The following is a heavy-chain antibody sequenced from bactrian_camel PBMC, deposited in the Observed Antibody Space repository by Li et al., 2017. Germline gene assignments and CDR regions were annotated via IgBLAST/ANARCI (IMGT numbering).Heavy chain of an antibody. CDR2: RYTFGRTT. J-gene: IGHJ4*01. V-gene: IGHV3S54*01. CDR1: GNTYSLNC. Sequence: HVQLVESGGGSVQPGGSLRLSCAISGNTYSLNCLGWFRQAPGMEREQVAVFRYTFGRTTYYADSVRGRFTISQDNTKNTNTVYLQMNSLKSEDTAVYYCAADSYGAWCGLAGQGTQVTVS. D-gene: IGHD6*01.